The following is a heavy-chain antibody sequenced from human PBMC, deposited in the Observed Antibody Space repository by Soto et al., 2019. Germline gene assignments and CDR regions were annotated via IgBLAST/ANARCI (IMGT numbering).Heavy chain of an antibody. CDR3: ARDGTLYDSSAYYYLY. D-gene: IGHD3-22*01. V-gene: IGHV1-69*13. Sequence: VKVSCKASGGTFSNYGVNWVRQAPGQGLEWMGGIIPIFGTAKYAQKFQGRVTITADDSTRTAYMELSSLRSEDTAVYYCARDGTLYDSSAYYYLYWGQGTLVTVSS. J-gene: IGHJ4*02. CDR1: GGTFSNYG. CDR2: IIPIFGTA.